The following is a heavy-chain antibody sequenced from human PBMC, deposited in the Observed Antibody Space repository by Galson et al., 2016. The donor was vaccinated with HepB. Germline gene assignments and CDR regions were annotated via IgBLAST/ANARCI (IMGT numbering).Heavy chain of an antibody. CDR3: ARHFDHKFDP. Sequence: SETLSLTCTVSGGSTSNSRYFWGWIRQSPGKGLEWIGTIDYRGGTMYSPSLRSRVTIFLDPSKNQFSLELTSVTAADTAVYYCARHFDHKFDPWGQGILVTVSS. V-gene: IGHV4-39*01. CDR2: IDYRGGT. J-gene: IGHJ5*02. D-gene: IGHD3-9*01. CDR1: GGSTSNSRYF.